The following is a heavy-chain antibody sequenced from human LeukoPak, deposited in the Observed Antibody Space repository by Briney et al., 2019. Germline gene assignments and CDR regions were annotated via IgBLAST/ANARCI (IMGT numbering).Heavy chain of an antibody. CDR2: ISSSCRAI. J-gene: IGHJ4*01. CDR1: GFSFSSYE. CDR3: ARALRIDY. V-gene: IGHV3-48*03. Sequence: GGSLRLSCAASGFSFSSYEMNWVRKAPGKGLERVSYISSSCRAINYADSVQGRFTISRVNATNSLYLQMNSLRAEDTAVYYCARALRIDYWCHGTLVTVSS. D-gene: IGHD3-16*01.